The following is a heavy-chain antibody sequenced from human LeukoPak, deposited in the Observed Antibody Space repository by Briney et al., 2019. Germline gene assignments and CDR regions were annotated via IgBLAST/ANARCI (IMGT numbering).Heavy chain of an antibody. V-gene: IGHV3-53*01. CDR2: IYSGGST. J-gene: IGHJ3*02. CDR1: GFTVSSNY. D-gene: IGHD1-26*01. Sequence: GGSLRLSCAASGFTVSSNYMSWVRQAPGKGLEWVSIIYSGGSTFYADSVKGRFTISRDNSKNTLYLQMNSLRAGDTAVYYCARGGSYLSAFDIWGQGTMVTVSS. CDR3: ARGGSYLSAFDI.